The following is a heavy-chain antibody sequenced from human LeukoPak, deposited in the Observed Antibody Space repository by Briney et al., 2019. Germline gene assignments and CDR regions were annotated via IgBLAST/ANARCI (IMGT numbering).Heavy chain of an antibody. CDR2: INPNSGGT. Sequence: ASVKVSCKASGYTFTGYYMHCVRQAPGQGLEWMGWINPNSGGTNYAQKFQGRVTMTRDTSISTAYMELSRLRSDDTAVYYCARAGLRAPDYYYYYYYMDVWGKGTTVTVSS. J-gene: IGHJ6*03. V-gene: IGHV1-2*02. CDR1: GYTFTGYY. D-gene: IGHD1-14*01. CDR3: ARAGLRAPDYYYYYYYMDV.